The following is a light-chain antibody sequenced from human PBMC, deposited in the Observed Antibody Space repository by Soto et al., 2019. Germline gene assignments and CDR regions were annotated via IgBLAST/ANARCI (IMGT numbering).Light chain of an antibody. V-gene: IGKV1-5*03. CDR2: KAS. Sequence: DIQMTQSPSTLSASVGDRVTITCWASQSISTWLAWYQQEPGKAPKLLIHKASSLQSGVPSRFSGSGSGTDFTLTISSPHPDDFATYYCQQYNSYSPTFGQGTKVDIK. CDR3: QQYNSYSPT. J-gene: IGKJ1*01. CDR1: QSISTW.